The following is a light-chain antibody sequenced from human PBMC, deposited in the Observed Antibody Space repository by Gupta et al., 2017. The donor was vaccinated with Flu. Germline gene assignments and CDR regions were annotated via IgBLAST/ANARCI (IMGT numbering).Light chain of an antibody. V-gene: IGKV3-20*01. CDR1: QSVGSSY. Sequence: EIVLTQSPGTLSLSPGERATLSCRASQSVGSSYLAWYQQKPGQPPRLLISGASSRATGVPDRFSDSGSGTDFTLTISRLEPEDFEVYYCQQYGSSPPTFGQGTKVEIK. CDR2: GAS. CDR3: QQYGSSPPT. J-gene: IGKJ1*01.